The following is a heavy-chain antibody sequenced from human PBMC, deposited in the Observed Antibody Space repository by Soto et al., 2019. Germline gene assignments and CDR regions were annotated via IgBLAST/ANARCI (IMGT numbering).Heavy chain of an antibody. J-gene: IGHJ5*02. CDR2: ISGSGGST. CDR1: GFTFSSYA. D-gene: IGHD5-12*01. V-gene: IGHV3-23*01. Sequence: EVQLLESGGGLVQPGGSLRLSCAASGFTFSSYAMSWVRQAPGKGLEWVSAISGSGGSTYYADSVKGRFTISRDNSKNTLYLQMNSLRAEDTAVYYCAKTVDSGYTEGDNWFDPWGQGTLVTVSS. CDR3: AKTVDSGYTEGDNWFDP.